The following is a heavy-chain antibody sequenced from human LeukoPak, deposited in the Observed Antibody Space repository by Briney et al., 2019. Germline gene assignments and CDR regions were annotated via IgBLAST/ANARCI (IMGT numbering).Heavy chain of an antibody. D-gene: IGHD3-22*01. CDR1: GYTFTGYY. CDR2: INPNSGGT. J-gene: IGHJ1*01. V-gene: IGHV1-2*06. Sequence: VASVKVSCKASGYTFTGYYMHWVRQAPGQGLEWMGRINPNSGGTNYAQKLQGRVTMTRDTSISTAYMELSRLRSDDTAVYYCARVAVGGSGYYPNLEYFQHWGQGTLVTVSS. CDR3: ARVAVGGSGYYPNLEYFQH.